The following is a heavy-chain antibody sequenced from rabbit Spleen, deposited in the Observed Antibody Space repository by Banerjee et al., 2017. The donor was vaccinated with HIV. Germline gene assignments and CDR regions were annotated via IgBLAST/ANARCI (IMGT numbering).Heavy chain of an antibody. CDR2: INAATGKG. CDR3: ARDLVGVIGWNFIL. CDR1: GVSLNDKDV. V-gene: IGHV1S45*01. Sequence: QEQLEESGGGLVKPEGSLTLTCKASGVSLNDKDVMCWVRQAPGKGLEWIACINAATGKGVYASWAKGRFAISKTSSTTVTLQMTSLTIADTATYFCARDLVGVIGWNFILWGPGTLVT. D-gene: IGHD1-1*01. J-gene: IGHJ4*01.